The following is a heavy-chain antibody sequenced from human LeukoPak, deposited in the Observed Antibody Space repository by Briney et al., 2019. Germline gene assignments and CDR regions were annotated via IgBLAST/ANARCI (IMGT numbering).Heavy chain of an antibody. CDR3: ARVYYDILTGYSHFDY. J-gene: IGHJ4*02. CDR1: GYSFTSYW. CDR2: IDPSDSYT. V-gene: IGHV5-10-1*01. D-gene: IGHD3-9*01. Sequence: GESLKISCKGSGYSFTSYWISWVRQMPGKGLEWMGRIDPSDSYTNYSPSFQGHVTISADKSISTAYLQWSSLKASDTAMYYCARVYYDILTGYSHFDYWGQGTPVTVSS.